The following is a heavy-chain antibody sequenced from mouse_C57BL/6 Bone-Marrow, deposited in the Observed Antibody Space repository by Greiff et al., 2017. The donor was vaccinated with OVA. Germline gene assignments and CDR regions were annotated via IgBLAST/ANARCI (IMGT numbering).Heavy chain of an antibody. CDR2: IYPGGGYT. J-gene: IGHJ2*01. Sequence: VQLQQSGAELVRPGTSVKMSCKASGYTFTNYWIGWAKQRPGHGLEWIGDIYPGGGYTNYNEKFKGKATLTADKSSSPAYMQFSSLTSEDSAIYYCARGSTTVVAPFDYWGQGTTLTVSS. V-gene: IGHV1-63*01. CDR1: GYTFTNYW. D-gene: IGHD1-1*01. CDR3: ARGSTTVVAPFDY.